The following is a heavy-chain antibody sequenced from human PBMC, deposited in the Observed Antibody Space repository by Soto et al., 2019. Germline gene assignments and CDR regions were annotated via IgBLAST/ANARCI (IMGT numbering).Heavy chain of an antibody. CDR1: GGSVSSGSYY. CDR3: ARVGVGATAAFDI. D-gene: IGHD1-26*01. V-gene: IGHV4-61*01. CDR2: IYYSGST. Sequence: SETLSLTCTVSGGSVSSGSYYWSWIRQPPGKGLEWIGYIYYSGSTYYNPSLKSRVTISVDTSKNQFSLKLSSVTAADTAVYYCARVGVGATAAFDIWGQGTMVTVSS. J-gene: IGHJ3*02.